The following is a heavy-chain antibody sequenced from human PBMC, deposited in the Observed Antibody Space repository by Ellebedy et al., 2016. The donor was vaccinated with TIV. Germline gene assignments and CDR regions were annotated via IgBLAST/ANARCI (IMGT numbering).Heavy chain of an antibody. V-gene: IGHV1-8*01. Sequence: AASVKVSCKASGYTFTSYDINWVRQATGQGLEWMGWMNPNSGNTGYAQKFQGRVTMTTDTSTSTAYMELRSLRSDDTAVYYCARDGGGSSPFDPWGQGTLVTVSS. CDR3: ARDGGGSSPFDP. CDR1: GYTFTSYD. J-gene: IGHJ5*02. CDR2: MNPNSGNT. D-gene: IGHD2-15*01.